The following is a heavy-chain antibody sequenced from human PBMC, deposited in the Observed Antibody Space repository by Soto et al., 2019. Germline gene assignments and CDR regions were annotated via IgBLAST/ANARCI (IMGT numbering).Heavy chain of an antibody. CDR3: ARCTVDTIVTSGWCHYLDP. CDR2: VSGSGGTT. D-gene: IGHD6-19*01. V-gene: IGHV3-23*01. CDR1: GFTFSSSA. Sequence: EVQLLDSGVGLVQPGGSLSLSFAASGFTFSSSAMSWVRQAPGKGLEWVSAVSGSGGTTYYAVSVRVRFTISRDNSKTTLYLQMNSLRAEDTAIYFCARCTVDTIVTSGWCHYLDPWGQGTLVTVSS. J-gene: IGHJ5*02.